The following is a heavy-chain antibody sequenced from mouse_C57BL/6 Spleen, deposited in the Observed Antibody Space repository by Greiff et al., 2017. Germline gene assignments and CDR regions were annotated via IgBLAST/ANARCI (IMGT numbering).Heavy chain of an antibody. CDR3: ARMDYDEQYFDC. V-gene: IGHV1-19*01. D-gene: IGHD2-3*01. J-gene: IGHJ2*01. CDR1: GYTFTDYY. Sequence: EVQLQQSGPVLVKPGASVKMSCKASGYTFTDYYMNWVKQSYGKSLEWIGVINPYNGGTSYNQKFKGEATLTVDKSSSTAYMELNSLTSEDSAVYYCARMDYDEQYFDCWGQGTTLTVS. CDR2: INPYNGGT.